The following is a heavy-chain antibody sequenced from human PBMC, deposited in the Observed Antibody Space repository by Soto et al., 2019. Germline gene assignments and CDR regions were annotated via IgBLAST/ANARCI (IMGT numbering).Heavy chain of an antibody. Sequence: QVQLVQSGAEVKKPGSSVKVSCKASGGTFSSYAISWVRQAPGQELEWMGRIIPNFGTANYAQKFQGRVTITADESTSTAYMELSSLRSEDTAVYYCAGNTYYYDSSGISQAAFDIWGQGTMVTVSS. CDR1: GGTFSSYA. V-gene: IGHV1-69*18. J-gene: IGHJ3*02. CDR2: IIPNFGTA. D-gene: IGHD3-22*01. CDR3: AGNTYYYDSSGISQAAFDI.